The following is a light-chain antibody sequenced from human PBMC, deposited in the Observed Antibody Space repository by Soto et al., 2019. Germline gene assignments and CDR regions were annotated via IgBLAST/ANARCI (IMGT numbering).Light chain of an antibody. V-gene: IGKV3-15*01. J-gene: IGKJ1*01. CDR2: GAS. CDR3: QQYNNWPPLT. Sequence: EIVMTQSPATLSVSPGERATLSCRASQSVSSNLAWYQQKPGQAPRLLIYGASTRATGNPARFSGSGSGTEFTLTISSLQSEDFAVYYCQQYNNWPPLTFGQGTKVEIK. CDR1: QSVSSN.